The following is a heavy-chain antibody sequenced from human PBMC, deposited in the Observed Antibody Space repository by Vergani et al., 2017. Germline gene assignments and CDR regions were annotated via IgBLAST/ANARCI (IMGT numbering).Heavy chain of an antibody. Sequence: QVQLVQSGAEVKKPGSSVKVSCKASGGTFSSYTISWVRQAPGQGLEWMGRIIPILGIANYAQKVQGRVTSTADKSTSTAYMELSSLRSEDTAVYYCAREGADIVVVPAAIGGDAFDIWGQGTMVTVSS. J-gene: IGHJ3*02. D-gene: IGHD2-2*02. CDR3: AREGADIVVVPAAIGGDAFDI. CDR2: IIPILGIA. V-gene: IGHV1-69*08. CDR1: GGTFSSYT.